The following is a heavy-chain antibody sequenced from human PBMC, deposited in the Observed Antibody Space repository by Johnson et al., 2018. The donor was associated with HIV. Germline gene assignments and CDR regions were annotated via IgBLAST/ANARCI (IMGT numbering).Heavy chain of an antibody. D-gene: IGHD1-26*01. CDR3: ARDIVGAPDAFDI. V-gene: IGHV3-30*03. J-gene: IGHJ3*02. Sequence: QVQLVESGGGLVQPGGSLRLSCAASGFTFSTYGMHWVRQAPGKGLGLVAFISYDGSNKYYAASVKGRITISRDNSKNTLYVQMNSLRAEDTAVYYCARDIVGAPDAFDIWGQGTMVTVSS. CDR2: ISYDGSNK. CDR1: GFTFSTYG.